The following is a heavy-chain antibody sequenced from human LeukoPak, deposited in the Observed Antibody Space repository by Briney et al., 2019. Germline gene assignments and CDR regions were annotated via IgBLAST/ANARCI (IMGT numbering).Heavy chain of an antibody. CDR3: ARAGESGYSYALDY. CDR2: IIPIFGTA. D-gene: IGHD5-18*01. CDR1: GGTFSSYA. Sequence: GASVKVSCKASGGTFSSYANSWVRQAPGQGLEWMGRIIPIFGTANYAQKFQGRVTITTDESTSTAYMELSSLRSEDTAVYYCARAGESGYSYALDYWGQGTLVTVSS. V-gene: IGHV1-69*05. J-gene: IGHJ4*02.